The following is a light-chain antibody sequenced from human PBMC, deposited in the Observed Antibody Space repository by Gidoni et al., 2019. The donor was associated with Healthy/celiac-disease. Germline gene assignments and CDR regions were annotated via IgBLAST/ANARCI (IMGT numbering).Light chain of an antibody. CDR1: QSVSSSY. CDR2: GAS. J-gene: IGKJ4*01. V-gene: IGKV3-20*01. CDR3: QQYGSSPLT. Sequence: DNVFTQSPVTLSLSPGERATLSFRASQSVSSSYLAWYQQKPGQAPRLLIYGASSRATGIPDRFSGSGSGTDFTLTISKLEPEDFAVYYCQQYGSSPLTFXGXTKVEIK.